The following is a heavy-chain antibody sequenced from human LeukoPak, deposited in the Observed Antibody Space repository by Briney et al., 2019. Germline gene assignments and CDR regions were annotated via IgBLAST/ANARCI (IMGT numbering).Heavy chain of an antibody. V-gene: IGHV1-18*01. J-gene: IGHJ4*02. D-gene: IGHD3-10*01. CDR2: ISXXDGXX. CDR3: ARESHVTREDY. CDR1: GYTFTSYG. Sequence: ASVKVSCKASGYTFTSYGISWVRQAPGQGLEWMGWISXXDGXXDYXXKLQGXXTXTTDTSTSTAYMELRSLRSDDTAVYYCARESHVTREDYWGQGTLVTVSS.